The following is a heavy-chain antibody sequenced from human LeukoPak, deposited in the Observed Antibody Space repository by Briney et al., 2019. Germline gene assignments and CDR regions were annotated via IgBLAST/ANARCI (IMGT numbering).Heavy chain of an antibody. V-gene: IGHV3-30*04. CDR3: ASSYHDILTGPTELNY. CDR1: GFTFSSYA. Sequence: GGSLRLSCAASGFTFSSYAMNWVRQAPGKGLEWVALISYDGSNKYYADSVKGRFTVSRDNSKNTVFLQMNRLRVEDTAVYYCASSYHDILTGPTELNYWGQGTLVTVSS. CDR2: ISYDGSNK. D-gene: IGHD3-9*01. J-gene: IGHJ4*01.